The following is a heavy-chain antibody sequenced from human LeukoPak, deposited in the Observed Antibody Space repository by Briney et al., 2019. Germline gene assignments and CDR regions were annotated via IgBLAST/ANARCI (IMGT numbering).Heavy chain of an antibody. CDR1: GFTFSRYS. CDR3: ARVGIVVIPAARFDF. J-gene: IGHJ4*02. CDR2: ISFDGNTN. Sequence: GRSLRLSCAASGFTFSRYSNHWVRQAPGEGLECVATISFDGNTNSYADSVKGRFTISRDNSKNTMYLQMNSLRGAETAVYYCARVGIVVIPAARFDFWGQGTLVIVSS. D-gene: IGHD2-2*01. V-gene: IGHV3-30*07.